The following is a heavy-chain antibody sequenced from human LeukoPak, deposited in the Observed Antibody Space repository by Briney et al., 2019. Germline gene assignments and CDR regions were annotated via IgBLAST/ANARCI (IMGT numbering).Heavy chain of an antibody. V-gene: IGHV1-2*02. CDR3: ARVGGSSSVGATSGYAFDI. J-gene: IGHJ3*02. Sequence: ASVKVSCKASGYTFTGYYMHWVRQAPGQGLEWMGWINPNSGGTNYAQKFQGRATMTRDTSISTAYMELSRLRSDDTAVYYCARVGGSSSVGATSGYAFDIWGQGTMVTVSS. CDR1: GYTFTGYY. D-gene: IGHD1-26*01. CDR2: INPNSGGT.